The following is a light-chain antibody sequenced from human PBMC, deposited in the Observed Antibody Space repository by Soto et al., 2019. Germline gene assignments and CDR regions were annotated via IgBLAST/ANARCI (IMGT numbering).Light chain of an antibody. Sequence: EIVMTQSPATLSVSPGERATLSCRASQSVSSNLAWYQQKPGQAPRLLIYGASTRATGIPARFGGSGSGTEFTLTISSLQSEDFAVYYCQQYNNWPYMYTFGQGTKLEIK. CDR2: GAS. V-gene: IGKV3-15*01. CDR1: QSVSSN. J-gene: IGKJ2*01. CDR3: QQYNNWPYMYT.